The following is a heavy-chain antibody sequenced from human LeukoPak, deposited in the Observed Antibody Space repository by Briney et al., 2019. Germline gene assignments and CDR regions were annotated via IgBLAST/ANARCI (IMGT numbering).Heavy chain of an antibody. V-gene: IGHV3-11*06. D-gene: IGHD6-13*01. CDR3: ARDRGIAAADG. CDR2: ISSSSSYI. J-gene: IGHJ4*02. CDR1: GFTFSDYY. Sequence: AGGSLRLSCAASGFTFSDYYMSWIRQAPGKGLEWVSSISSSSSYIYYADSVKGRFTISRDNAKNSLYLQMNSLRAEDTAVYYCARDRGIAAADGWGQGTLVTVSS.